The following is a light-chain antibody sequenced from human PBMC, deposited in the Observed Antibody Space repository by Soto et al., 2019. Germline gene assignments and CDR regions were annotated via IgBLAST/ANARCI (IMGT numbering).Light chain of an antibody. CDR2: EVS. CDR1: SSDVGGYNY. Sequence: QSVLTQPPSASGSPGQSVTISCTGTSSDVGGYNYVSWYQQHPGKAPKLMIFEVSKGPSGVPDRFSGSKSGNTASLTVSGLQAEDEADYYCTSYAGSINWVFGGGTKLTVL. V-gene: IGLV2-8*01. J-gene: IGLJ3*02. CDR3: TSYAGSINWV.